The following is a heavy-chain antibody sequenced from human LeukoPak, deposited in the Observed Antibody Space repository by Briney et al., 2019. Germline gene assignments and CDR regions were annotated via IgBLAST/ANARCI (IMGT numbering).Heavy chain of an antibody. D-gene: IGHD3-9*01. Sequence: PGGSLRLSCVASGFTFDDYTMHWIRQAPGKGLEWVSLFSWDATTTYYADSVKGRFTISRDNSKNSLYLEMDSLRTEDTAFYYCSKGHYDVLTGYRFDYWGQGTLVTV. CDR2: FSWDATTT. V-gene: IGHV3-43*01. CDR3: SKGHYDVLTGYRFDY. J-gene: IGHJ4*02. CDR1: GFTFDDYT.